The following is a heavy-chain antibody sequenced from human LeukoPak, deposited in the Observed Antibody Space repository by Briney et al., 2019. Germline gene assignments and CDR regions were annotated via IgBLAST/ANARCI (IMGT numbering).Heavy chain of an antibody. V-gene: IGHV3-30*02. Sequence: GRSLRLSCAASGFTFSSYGMHWVRQAPGKGLEWVAFIRYDGSNKYYADSVKGRFTISRDNSKNTLYLQMNSLRAEDTAVYYCAKEPITIFGVVVKPDLDYWGQGTLVTVSS. D-gene: IGHD3-3*01. CDR1: GFTFSSYG. J-gene: IGHJ4*02. CDR2: IRYDGSNK. CDR3: AKEPITIFGVVVKPDLDY.